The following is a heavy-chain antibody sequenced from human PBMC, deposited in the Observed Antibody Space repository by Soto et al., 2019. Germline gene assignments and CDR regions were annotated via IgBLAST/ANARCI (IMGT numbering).Heavy chain of an antibody. CDR3: AHIVRFAHGSGWSRGYYFGY. CDR2: IYWDDNK. J-gene: IGHJ4*02. V-gene: IGHV2-5*02. Sequence: QITLKESGPTLVKPTQTLTLTCTFSGFSLSTGGVGVGWIRQPPGKALEWLALIYWDDNKRYSPSLKSRLTITKVTSKNQVVLTMTNMDPVDTATYYCAHIVRFAHGSGWSRGYYFGYWGQGTLVTVSS. D-gene: IGHD6-19*01. CDR1: GFSLSTGGVG.